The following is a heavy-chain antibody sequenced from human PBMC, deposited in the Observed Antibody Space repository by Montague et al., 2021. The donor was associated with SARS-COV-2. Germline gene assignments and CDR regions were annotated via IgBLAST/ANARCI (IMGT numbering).Heavy chain of an antibody. CDR1: GDSVSTYGVV. J-gene: IGHJ4*02. V-gene: IGHV6-1*01. CDR3: ARHSYSTFDF. Sequence: CAISGDSVSTYGVVWDWIRQSPSTGLEWLGMTIYTGSATYNEYASSVKGRITINTDTPKNQFSLHLTSVTPEDTAVYYCARHSYSTFDFWGQGTLVTVSS. D-gene: IGHD5-18*01. CDR2: TIYTGSATYN.